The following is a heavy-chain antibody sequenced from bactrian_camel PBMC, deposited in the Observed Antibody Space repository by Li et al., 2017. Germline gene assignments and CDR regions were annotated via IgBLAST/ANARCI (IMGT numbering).Heavy chain of an antibody. CDR1: GSTYSNLC. D-gene: IGHD2*01. V-gene: IGHV3S9*01. J-gene: IGHJ4*01. CDR2: IESDGST. Sequence: HVQLVESGGGSVQAGGPLKLSCTPSGSTYSNLCMGWFRQIPDKEREGVAGIESDGSTSYADSVKGRFTISRENSNGILYLYLQMSSLTPEDTATYYCAADSLIGGYCLEYGYNYEGQGTQVTVS.